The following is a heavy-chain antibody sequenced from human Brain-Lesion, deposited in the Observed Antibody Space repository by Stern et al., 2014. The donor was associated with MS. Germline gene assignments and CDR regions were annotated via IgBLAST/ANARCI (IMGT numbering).Heavy chain of an antibody. D-gene: IGHD5-18*01. J-gene: IGHJ4*02. CDR2: MYSRGGT. Sequence: EVQPVESGGGLIQPGGSLRLSCAASGFSVRTNFMSWGRQAPGKGLEWVSLMYSRGGTNYADSVKGRFTISRDSSKNTLYLQMSDLRAEDTAVYYCARKTDTAVGGDYWGPGTLVTVSS. V-gene: IGHV3-53*01. CDR3: ARKTDTAVGGDY. CDR1: GFSVRTNF.